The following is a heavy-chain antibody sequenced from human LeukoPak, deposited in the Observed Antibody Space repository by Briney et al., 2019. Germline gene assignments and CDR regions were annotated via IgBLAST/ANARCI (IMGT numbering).Heavy chain of an antibody. CDR1: GFTFTSIA. CDR3: AKGQELDDGVFDS. Sequence: GRSLRLSCAASGFTFTSIAMTWVRQAPGKGLEWVSTIRGTGDSTHYADAVKGRFIISRDKSENMLYLQMNGLRAEDPAIYYCAKGQELDDGVFDSWGQGTLVTVSS. CDR2: IRGTGDST. J-gene: IGHJ4*02. D-gene: IGHD1-1*01. V-gene: IGHV3-23*01.